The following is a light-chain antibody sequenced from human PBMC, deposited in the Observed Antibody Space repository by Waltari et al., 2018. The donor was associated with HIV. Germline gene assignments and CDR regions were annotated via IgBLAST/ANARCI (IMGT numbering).Light chain of an antibody. CDR1: SNDVGNYNL. CDR3: CTHERSRIIV. V-gene: IGLV2-23*02. CDR2: EVT. Sequence: QSALTQPASVSACPGQSLTISCTGTSNDVGNYNLVSWYQQHPGKVPKLIIYEVTKRPSGASDRFPGWKSGYTDSLTISGLQAEDEAYYYCCTHERSRIIVVGGGTTLTVL. J-gene: IGLJ2*01.